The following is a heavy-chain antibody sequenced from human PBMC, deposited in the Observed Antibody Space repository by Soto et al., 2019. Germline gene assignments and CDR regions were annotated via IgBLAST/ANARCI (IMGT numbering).Heavy chain of an antibody. V-gene: IGHV3-23*01. CDR2: ISGSGGST. Sequence: WWSLRLSCASSGFTFTSNAMSWVRQAPGKGLEWVSAISGSGGSTFYADSVKGRFTISRDNSRNTLYVQMKSLRADDTAVYYCARVNWNYARYHFDYWGPGTLVTVSS. CDR3: ARVNWNYARYHFDY. J-gene: IGHJ4*02. CDR1: GFTFTSNA. D-gene: IGHD1-7*01.